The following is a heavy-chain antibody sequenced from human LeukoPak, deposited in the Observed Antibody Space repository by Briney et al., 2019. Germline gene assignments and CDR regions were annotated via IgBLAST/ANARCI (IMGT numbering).Heavy chain of an antibody. CDR1: GFDFSSNW. CDR3: AKDHYWSIDY. D-gene: IGHD3-3*01. V-gene: IGHV3-74*01. CDR2: IKGDGIST. J-gene: IGHJ4*02. Sequence: GGSLRLSCAASGFDFSSNWMHWVRHAPGQGLVWVSRIKGDGISTNHADSVKGRFTISSDIAKNTLYLQMNSLRAEDTGVYYCAKDHYWSIDYWGRGTLVTVSS.